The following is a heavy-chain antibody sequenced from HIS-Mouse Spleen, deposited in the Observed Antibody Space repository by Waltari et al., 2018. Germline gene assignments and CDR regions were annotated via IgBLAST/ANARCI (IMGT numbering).Heavy chain of an antibody. D-gene: IGHD6-13*01. V-gene: IGHV4-39*07. Sequence: QLQLQESGPGLVKPSETLSLTCTVSGGSLRSSIYYWGGIRQPPGKGLAWIGSIYYRGSTYYNPSLKSRVTISVDTSKNQFSLKLSSVTAADTAVYYCAREIPYSSSWYDWYFDLWGRGTLVTVSS. CDR1: GGSLRSSIYY. CDR3: AREIPYSSSWYDWYFDL. J-gene: IGHJ2*01. CDR2: IYYRGST.